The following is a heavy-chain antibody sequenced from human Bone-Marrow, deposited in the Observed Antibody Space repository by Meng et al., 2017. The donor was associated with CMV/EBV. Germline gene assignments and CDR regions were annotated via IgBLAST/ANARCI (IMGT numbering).Heavy chain of an antibody. Sequence: GGAPKIPLKGSGYSFTSYWIGWVRQMPGKGLEWMVSIYPGDSDTRYSRSFQGQVTIPADMSISPAYLQWSSLKASYTAMYYCARRDYYHGMDVWGQGTTVTVSS. CDR2: IYPGDSDT. J-gene: IGHJ6*02. V-gene: IGHV5-51*01. CDR1: GYSFTSYW. CDR3: ARRDYYHGMDV.